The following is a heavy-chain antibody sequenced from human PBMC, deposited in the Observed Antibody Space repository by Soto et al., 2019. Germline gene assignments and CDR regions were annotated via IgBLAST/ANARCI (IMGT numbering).Heavy chain of an antibody. Sequence: QITLKESGPTLVKPTQTLTLTCTFSGFSLTTRGVGVGWIRQPPGKALECLALIYWDDDKRYSPSLQSRLSITKDTSKNQVVLTMTNVDPVDTATYYCAPIPHYYPYGWFDPWGQGTLVSVSS. D-gene: IGHD3-10*01. J-gene: IGHJ5*02. CDR1: GFSLTTRGVG. V-gene: IGHV2-5*02. CDR3: APIPHYYPYGWFDP. CDR2: IYWDDDK.